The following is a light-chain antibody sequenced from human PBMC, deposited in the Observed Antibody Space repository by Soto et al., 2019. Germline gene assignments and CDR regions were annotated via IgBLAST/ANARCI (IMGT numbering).Light chain of an antibody. J-gene: IGKJ1*01. V-gene: IGKV1-5*03. CDR3: HQYNSYSEA. CDR1: DTISIF. CDR2: KAS. Sequence: DIKMNQSPSTLSGSVGDRVTITCRASDTISIFLSFYQQKPWKAPNLLLYKASTLKSAVPSRCSGSGSGTELSLTISSLQPDDFVTYYCHQYNSYSEAFGQGTNV.